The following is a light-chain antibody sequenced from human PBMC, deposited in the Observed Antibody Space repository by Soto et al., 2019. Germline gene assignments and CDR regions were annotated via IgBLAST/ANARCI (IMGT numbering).Light chain of an antibody. CDR2: GAS. Sequence: EIVLTQSPATLSVSPGERATLSCRASQSVRSNLAWYQQKPGQGPRLLIFGASTRATDIPARFSGSGSGTEFTLTISSLQSKDFAVYYCQQYIHWPPLTFGGGTKVEIK. J-gene: IGKJ4*01. CDR3: QQYIHWPPLT. CDR1: QSVRSN. V-gene: IGKV3-15*01.